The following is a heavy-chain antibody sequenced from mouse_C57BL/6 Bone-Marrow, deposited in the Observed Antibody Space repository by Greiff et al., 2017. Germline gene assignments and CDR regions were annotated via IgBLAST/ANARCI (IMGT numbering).Heavy chain of an antibody. CDR3: ARGGYYGSSYLFDY. CDR2: ISSGSSTI. CDR1: GFTFSDYG. J-gene: IGHJ2*01. Sequence: EVQLVESGGGLVKPGGSLKLSCAASGFTFSDYGMHWVRQAPEKGLEWVAYISSGSSTIYYADTVKGRFTISRDNAKNTLFLQMTSLRSEDTAMYYCARGGYYGSSYLFDYWGQGTTLTVSS. D-gene: IGHD1-1*01. V-gene: IGHV5-17*01.